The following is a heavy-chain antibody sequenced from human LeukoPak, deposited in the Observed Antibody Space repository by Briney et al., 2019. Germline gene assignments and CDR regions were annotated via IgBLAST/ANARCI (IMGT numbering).Heavy chain of an antibody. J-gene: IGHJ4*02. CDR1: GFTFSSYS. Sequence: GGSLRPSCAASGFTFSSYSMNWVRQAPGKGLEWVSSISSSSSYIYYADSVKGRFTISRDNAKNSLYLQMNSLRAEDTAVYYCARIHSGSYCYWGQGTLVTVSS. CDR3: ARIHSGSYCY. V-gene: IGHV3-21*01. CDR2: ISSSSSYI. D-gene: IGHD1-26*01.